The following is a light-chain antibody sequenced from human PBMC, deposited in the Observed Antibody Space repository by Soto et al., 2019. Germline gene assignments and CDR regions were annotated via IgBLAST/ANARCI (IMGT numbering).Light chain of an antibody. CDR2: DDR. V-gene: IGLV3-21*02. CDR3: QVWDSTSDHVV. J-gene: IGLJ2*01. Sequence: SYELTQPPSVSEAPGQTARITCEGNNIGSKNVHWYQQKPGQAPALVVYDDRGRPSGVPERLSGSNSGNTATLTISRVEAGDEVDYYCQVWDSTSDHVVFGGGTKLTVL. CDR1: NIGSKN.